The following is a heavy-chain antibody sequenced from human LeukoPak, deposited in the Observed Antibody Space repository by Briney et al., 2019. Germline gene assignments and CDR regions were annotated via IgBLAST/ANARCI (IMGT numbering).Heavy chain of an antibody. CDR1: GFTLSDYY. D-gene: IGHD3-3*01. Sequence: PGGSLRLSCAASGFTLSDYYMNWVRQAPGKGLEWVSYISSTRSTMYYADSVKGRFTISRDNAKNSLYLQMNSLRDEDTAVYYCARESAYAFWYWGQGTLVAVSS. CDR3: ARESAYAFWY. V-gene: IGHV3-48*02. J-gene: IGHJ4*02. CDR2: ISSTRSTM.